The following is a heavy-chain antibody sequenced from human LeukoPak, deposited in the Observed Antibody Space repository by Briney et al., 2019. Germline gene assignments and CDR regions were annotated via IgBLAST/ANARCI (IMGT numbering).Heavy chain of an antibody. CDR1: GFTFSTYA. CDR2: ISYDGSDN. D-gene: IGHD3-10*01. V-gene: IGHV3-30*04. CDR3: ARDEDGSGSYSTHYFDY. Sequence: GGFLRLSCAASGFTFSTYAMHWVRQAPGKGLEWVAVISYDGSDNDHAESVKGRFTISRDNSKNTLYLQMNSLRPEDTAVYYRARDEDGSGSYSTHYFDYWGQGTLVTVSS. J-gene: IGHJ4*02.